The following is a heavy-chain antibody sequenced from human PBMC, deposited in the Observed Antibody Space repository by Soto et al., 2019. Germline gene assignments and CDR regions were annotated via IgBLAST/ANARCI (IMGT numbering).Heavy chain of an antibody. V-gene: IGHV1-58*01. Sequence: GASVKVSCKASGFTFTSSAVQWVRQARGQRLEWIGWIVVGSGDTNYAQKFQERVTITRDMSTSTAYMELSSLRSEDTAVCYCAAGGGSSWPYYYYGMDVWGQGTTVTVPS. CDR2: IVVGSGDT. D-gene: IGHD6-13*01. CDR1: GFTFTSSA. CDR3: AAGGGSSWPYYYYGMDV. J-gene: IGHJ6*02.